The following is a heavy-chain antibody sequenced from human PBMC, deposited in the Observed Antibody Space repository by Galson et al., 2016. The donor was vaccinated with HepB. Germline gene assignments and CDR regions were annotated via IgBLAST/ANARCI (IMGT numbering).Heavy chain of an antibody. Sequence: SLRLSCAASRFTFSTYSMNWVRQAPGKGLEWVSYISRTGSTIYYADSVKGRFTISRDNAKNSLYLQMNNLRDEDTAVYYCARKKHGVLDYWGQGTLVTVSS. V-gene: IGHV3-48*02. D-gene: IGHD4-17*01. CDR2: ISRTGSTI. J-gene: IGHJ4*02. CDR3: ARKKHGVLDY. CDR1: RFTFSTYS.